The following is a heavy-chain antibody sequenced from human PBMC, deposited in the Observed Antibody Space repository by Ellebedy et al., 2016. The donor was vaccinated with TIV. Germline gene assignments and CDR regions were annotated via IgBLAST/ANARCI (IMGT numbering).Heavy chain of an antibody. D-gene: IGHD3-9*01. V-gene: IGHV3-13*01. Sequence: GESLKISFAASGFTFSRSDMHWVRQGAGEGLEWVSAIGLADDTYYSGSVKGRFTISRDDARDSLYLQINSLRAGDTGVYYCAREVRDVLTRGWDLDLWGRGTLVTVSS. J-gene: IGHJ2*01. CDR2: IGLADDT. CDR3: AREVRDVLTRGWDLDL. CDR1: GFTFSRSD.